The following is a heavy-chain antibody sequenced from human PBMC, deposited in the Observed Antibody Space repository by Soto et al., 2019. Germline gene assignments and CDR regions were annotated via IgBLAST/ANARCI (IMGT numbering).Heavy chain of an antibody. Sequence: SETLSLTCTVSGGSISSYYWSWIRQPPGKGLEWIGYIYYSGSTNYNPSLKSRVTISVDTSKNQFSLKLSPVTAADTAVYYCVRVLDDLAPSFDYWGQGTLVNVSS. CDR2: IYYSGST. CDR3: VRVLDDLAPSFDY. CDR1: GGSISSYY. D-gene: IGHD3-16*01. V-gene: IGHV4-59*01. J-gene: IGHJ4*02.